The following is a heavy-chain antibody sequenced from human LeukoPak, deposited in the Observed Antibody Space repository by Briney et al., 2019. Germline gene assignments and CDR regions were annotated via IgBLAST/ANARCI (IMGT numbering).Heavy chain of an antibody. V-gene: IGHV4-34*01. Sequence: SETLSLTCAVYGGSFSGYYWSWIRQPPGKGLEWIGEINHSGSTNYNPSLKSRVTISVDTSKNQFSLKLSSVTAADTAVYYCARDGLGRQQLPQDYWGQGTLVTVSS. D-gene: IGHD6-13*01. J-gene: IGHJ4*02. CDR3: ARDGLGRQQLPQDY. CDR2: INHSGST. CDR1: GGSFSGYY.